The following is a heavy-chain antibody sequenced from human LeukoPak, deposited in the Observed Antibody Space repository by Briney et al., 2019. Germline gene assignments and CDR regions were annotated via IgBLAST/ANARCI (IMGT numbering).Heavy chain of an antibody. V-gene: IGHV3-30-3*01. J-gene: IGHJ4*02. CDR1: GFTFSSYA. Sequence: GGSLRLSCAASGFTFSSYAMHWVRQAPGKGLEWVAVISYDGSNKYYADSVKGRFTISRDNSKNTLYLQMNSLRAEDTAVYYCARDRRGPYYDILTGYFGYWGQGTLVTVSS. CDR3: ARDRRGPYYDILTGYFGY. CDR2: ISYDGSNK. D-gene: IGHD3-9*01.